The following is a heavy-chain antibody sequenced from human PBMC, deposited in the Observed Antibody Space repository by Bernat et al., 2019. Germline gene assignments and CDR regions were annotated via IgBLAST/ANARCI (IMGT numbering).Heavy chain of an antibody. V-gene: IGHV3-23*01. Sequence: EVQLLESGGGLVQPGGSLRLSCAASGFTFSSYAMTWVRQAPGKGLEWVSIISDEGGDTYYADSVKGRFTISRDNSRDTLYLQMNGLRAEDTALYYCAKGMVVYVPTTRVVDYWGQGTLVTVSS. J-gene: IGHJ4*02. D-gene: IGHD3-10*01. CDR1: GFTFSSYA. CDR3: AKGMVVYVPTTRVVDY. CDR2: ISDEGGDT.